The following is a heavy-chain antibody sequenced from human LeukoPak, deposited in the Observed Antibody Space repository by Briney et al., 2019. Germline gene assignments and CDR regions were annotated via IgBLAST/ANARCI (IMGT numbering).Heavy chain of an antibody. Sequence: GSLRLSCAASGFTFSDYYMSWIRQAPGKGLEWVSYISSGGSSKYYADSVKGRFTISRDNAKNSLYLQMNGLRAEDTAVYYCARVGRAMTAAGFGAFDIWGQGTVVTVSS. CDR2: ISSGGSSK. V-gene: IGHV3-11*01. J-gene: IGHJ3*02. CDR1: GFTFSDYY. CDR3: ARVGRAMTAAGFGAFDI. D-gene: IGHD6-13*01.